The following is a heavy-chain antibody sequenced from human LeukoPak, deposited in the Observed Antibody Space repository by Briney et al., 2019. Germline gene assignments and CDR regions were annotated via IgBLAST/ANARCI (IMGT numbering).Heavy chain of an antibody. D-gene: IGHD3-22*01. Sequence: PGGSLRLSCAASGFTFSSFAMTWVRQAPGKGLEWVSVISGSGGKTYYADSVKGRFTLSRDNSNRTLFLEMSSLRGEDTAVYYCAREGTYYDSSGYYVSWGQGTLVTVSA. J-gene: IGHJ5*02. CDR2: ISGSGGKT. CDR1: GFTFSSFA. V-gene: IGHV3-23*01. CDR3: AREGTYYDSSGYYVS.